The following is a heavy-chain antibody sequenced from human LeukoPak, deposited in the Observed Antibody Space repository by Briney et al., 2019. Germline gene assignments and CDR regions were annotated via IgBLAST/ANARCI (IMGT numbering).Heavy chain of an antibody. Sequence: SVKVSCKASGGTFSSYAISWVRQAPGQGLEWMGGITPIFGTANYAQKFQGRVTITTDESTSTAYVELSSLRSEDTAVYYCARIGRYYYDSSGYSDYWGQGTLVTVSS. CDR1: GGTFSSYA. CDR2: ITPIFGTA. J-gene: IGHJ4*02. V-gene: IGHV1-69*05. D-gene: IGHD3-22*01. CDR3: ARIGRYYYDSSGYSDY.